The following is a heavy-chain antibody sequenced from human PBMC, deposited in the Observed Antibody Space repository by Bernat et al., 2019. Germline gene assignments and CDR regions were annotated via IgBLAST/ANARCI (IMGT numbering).Heavy chain of an antibody. CDR2: IYHSGST. CDR1: GGSISSSNW. CDR3: ARDDYYDSSGYKPLDY. Sequence: QVQLQESGPGLVKPSGTLSLTCAVSGGSISSSNWWSWVRQPPGKGVEWIGEIYHSGSTNYNPSLKSRVTISVDKSKNPFSLKLSSVTAADTAVYYCARDDYYDSSGYKPLDYWGQGTLVTVSS. J-gene: IGHJ4*02. V-gene: IGHV4-4*02. D-gene: IGHD3-22*01.